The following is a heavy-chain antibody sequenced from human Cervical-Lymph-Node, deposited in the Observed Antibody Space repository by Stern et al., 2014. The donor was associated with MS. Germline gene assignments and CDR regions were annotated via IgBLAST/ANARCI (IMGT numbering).Heavy chain of an antibody. CDR2: INPSDGST. J-gene: IGHJ4*02. V-gene: IGHV1-46*03. D-gene: IGHD5-18*01. Sequence: QVQLVQSGAEVKKPGASVKVSCKASGYTFTSYYMHWVRQAPGQGLEWMGIINPSDGSTNYAQKFQGRVTMTRDTSTSTVYIKLSGLRSEDTAVYYCSRPDTVNTAMVGDYWGQGTLVTVSS. CDR3: SRPDTVNTAMVGDY. CDR1: GYTFTSYY.